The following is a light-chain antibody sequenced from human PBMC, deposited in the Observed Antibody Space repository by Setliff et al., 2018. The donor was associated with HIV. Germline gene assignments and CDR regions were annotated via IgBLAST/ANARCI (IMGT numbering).Light chain of an antibody. CDR2: DVS. V-gene: IGLV2-14*03. Sequence: QSALAQPASVSGSPGQSITISCTGTSSDVGAYAYVSWYQQHPGKVPKLMIYDVSNRPSGVSTRFSGSKSGNTASLTISGLQAEDEAHYYCISYRTTSTWVFGGGTKATV. CDR3: ISYRTTSTWV. CDR1: SSDVGAYAY. J-gene: IGLJ3*02.